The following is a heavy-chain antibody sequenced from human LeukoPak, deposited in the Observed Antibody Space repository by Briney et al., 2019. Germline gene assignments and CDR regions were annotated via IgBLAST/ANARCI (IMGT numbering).Heavy chain of an antibody. CDR1: GYTFISYD. D-gene: IGHD3-22*01. CDR2: MNPNSGNT. J-gene: IGHJ5*02. Sequence: GASVKVSCKASGYTFISYDINWVRQVTGQGLEWMGWMNPNSGNTGYAQKFQGRVTITRNTSISTAFMELSSLRSEDTAVYYCARKVPNDSSGYYYRGQFDPWGQGTLVTVSS. V-gene: IGHV1-8*03. CDR3: ARKVPNDSSGYYYRGQFDP.